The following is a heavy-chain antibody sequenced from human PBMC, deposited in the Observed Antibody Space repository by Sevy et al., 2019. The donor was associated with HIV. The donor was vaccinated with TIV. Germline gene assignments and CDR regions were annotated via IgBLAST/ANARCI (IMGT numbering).Heavy chain of an antibody. D-gene: IGHD1-1*01. Sequence: ASVKVSCKASGYTFTGYYMHWVRQAPGQGLEWMGRINPNSGGTNYAQKFQGRVTMTRDTSISTAYMELSRLRSDETAVYYCARDGNYYYYGMDVWGQGTTVTVSS. J-gene: IGHJ6*02. CDR3: ARDGNYYYYGMDV. CDR2: INPNSGGT. V-gene: IGHV1-2*06. CDR1: GYTFTGYY.